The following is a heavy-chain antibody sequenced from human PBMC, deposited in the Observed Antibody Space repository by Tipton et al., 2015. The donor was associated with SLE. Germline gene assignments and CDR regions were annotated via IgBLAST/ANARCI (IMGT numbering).Heavy chain of an antibody. CDR2: INYGVRT. Sequence: TLSLTCTVSGASITSSSYYWGWIRQPPGKGLEWIGAINYGVRTDYNPSLKSRVSISIDMSKKQFSLKVTSVTAADTAVYYCSSLVGVTDFWGQGTLVTVSS. CDR3: SSLVGVTDF. J-gene: IGHJ4*02. D-gene: IGHD1-26*01. CDR1: GASITSSSYY. V-gene: IGHV4-39*07.